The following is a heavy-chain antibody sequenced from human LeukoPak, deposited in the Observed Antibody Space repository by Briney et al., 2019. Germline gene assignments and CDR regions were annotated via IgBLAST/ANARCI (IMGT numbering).Heavy chain of an antibody. CDR3: ARDPPRLYRTNGVCPIPTAVFDY. CDR1: GGTFSSYA. Sequence: SVKVSCKASGGTFSSYAISWVRQAPGQGLEWMGGIIPIFGTANYAQKFQGRVTMTTDTSTSTAYMELRSLRSDDTAVYYCARDPPRLYRTNGVCPIPTAVFDYWGQGTLVTVSS. J-gene: IGHJ4*02. D-gene: IGHD2-8*01. CDR2: IIPIFGTA. V-gene: IGHV1-69*05.